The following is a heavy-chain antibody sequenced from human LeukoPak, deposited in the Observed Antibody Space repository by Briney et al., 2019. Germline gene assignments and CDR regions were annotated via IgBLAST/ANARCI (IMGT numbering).Heavy chain of an antibody. D-gene: IGHD4-17*01. CDR3: ARSMTTVSDDAFDI. CDR2: ISSSSSTT. CDR1: GFTFSSYS. Sequence: PGGSLRLSCAASGFTFSSYSMNWVRQAPGKGLEWVSYISSSSSTTYYADSVKGRFTISRDNAKNSLYLQMNSLRAEDTAVYYCARSMTTVSDDAFDIWGQGTMVTVSS. J-gene: IGHJ3*02. V-gene: IGHV3-48*01.